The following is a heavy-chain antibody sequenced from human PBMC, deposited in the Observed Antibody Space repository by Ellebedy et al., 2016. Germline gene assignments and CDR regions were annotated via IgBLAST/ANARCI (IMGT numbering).Heavy chain of an antibody. CDR3: AKAKFGESPAFDY. J-gene: IGHJ4*02. CDR1: GFTFSSYG. V-gene: IGHV3-30*18. CDR2: ISYDGSNK. D-gene: IGHD3-10*01. Sequence: GGSLRLSCAASGFTFSSYGMHWVRQAPGKGLEWVAVISYDGSNKYYADSVKGRFTISRDNSKNTLYLQMNSLRAEDTAVYYCAKAKFGESPAFDYWGQGTLVTVSS.